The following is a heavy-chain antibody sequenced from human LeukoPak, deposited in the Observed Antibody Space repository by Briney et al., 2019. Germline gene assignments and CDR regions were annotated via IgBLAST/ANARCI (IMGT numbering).Heavy chain of an antibody. CDR3: ATTTLTGYYKNPFDY. D-gene: IGHD3-9*01. V-gene: IGHV1-24*01. CDR1: GYTLTELS. J-gene: IGHJ4*02. Sequence: ASVKVSCKVSGYTLTELSMHWVRQAPGKGLEWMGGFDPEDGETIYAQKFLGRVTMTEDTSTDTAYMELSSLRSEDTAVYYCATTTLTGYYKNPFDYWGQGTLVTVSS. CDR2: FDPEDGET.